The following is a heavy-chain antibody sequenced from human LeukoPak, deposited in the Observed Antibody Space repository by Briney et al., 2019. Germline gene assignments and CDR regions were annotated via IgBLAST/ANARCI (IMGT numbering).Heavy chain of an antibody. Sequence: SETLSLTCTVSGGSISSSSYYWGWIRQPPGKGLEWIGSIYYSGSTYYNPSLKCRVTISVDTSKNQFSLKLSSVTAADTAVYYCARFIVVVPADPWGQGTLVTVSS. V-gene: IGHV4-39*01. CDR3: ARFIVVVPADP. D-gene: IGHD2-2*01. J-gene: IGHJ5*02. CDR2: IYYSGST. CDR1: GGSISSSSYY.